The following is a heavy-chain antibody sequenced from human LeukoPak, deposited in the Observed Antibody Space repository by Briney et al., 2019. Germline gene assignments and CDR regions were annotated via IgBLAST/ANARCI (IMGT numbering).Heavy chain of an antibody. D-gene: IGHD1-1*01. V-gene: IGHV1-18*01. J-gene: IGHJ5*02. Sequence: ASVKVSCKASGYTFNTYGITWVRQAPGQGLEWMGWISGYNGKTKYAQKLQDRVTMTTDTSTSTAYMELRSLRSDDTAVYYCARDQLSRGVWFDPWGQGTLVTVSS. CDR1: GYTFNTYG. CDR2: ISGYNGKT. CDR3: ARDQLSRGVWFDP.